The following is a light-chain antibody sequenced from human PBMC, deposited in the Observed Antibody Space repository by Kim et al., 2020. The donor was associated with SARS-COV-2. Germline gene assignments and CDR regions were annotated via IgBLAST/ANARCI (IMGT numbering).Light chain of an antibody. CDR2: LAS. CDR3: QHYSRFPYT. V-gene: IGKV1-5*03. J-gene: IGKJ2*01. CDR1: ESIGTW. Sequence: DIQMTQSPSTLSASVGDRVTITCRASESIGTWLAWYQQKPGRAPRLLIYLASTLENGVPSRFSGTGSRTEFSLSITSLQPDDFATYYCQHYSRFPYTFGQGTKLEI.